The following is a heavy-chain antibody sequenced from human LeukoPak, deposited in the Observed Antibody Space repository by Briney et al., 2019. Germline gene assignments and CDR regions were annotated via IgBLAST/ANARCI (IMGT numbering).Heavy chain of an antibody. CDR1: GHTLTELS. Sequence: ASVKVSCKVSGHTLTELSMHWVRQAPGKGLEWMGGFDPEDGETIYAQKFQGRATMTEDTSTDTAYMELSSLRSEDTAVYYCATVYGSGSHTPYYYGMDVWGQGTTVTVSS. D-gene: IGHD3-10*01. CDR3: ATVYGSGSHTPYYYGMDV. V-gene: IGHV1-24*01. CDR2: FDPEDGET. J-gene: IGHJ6*02.